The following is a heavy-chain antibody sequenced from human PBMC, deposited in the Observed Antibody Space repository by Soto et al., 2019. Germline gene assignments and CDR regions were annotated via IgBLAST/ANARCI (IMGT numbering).Heavy chain of an antibody. CDR1: GGSISSTSYY. J-gene: IGHJ4*02. CDR3: ARLTVSRGFAF. Sequence: QLQLQESGPGLAKPSETLSLICTVSGGSISSTSYYWGWIRQPPGKGLEWIGNIYYSGSTSYNSYLKSRVTISVDASKNQFSLKLSSVPAADTARYYCARLTVSRGFAFWGQGTLVSVSS. CDR2: IYYSGST. V-gene: IGHV4-39*01. D-gene: IGHD4-17*01.